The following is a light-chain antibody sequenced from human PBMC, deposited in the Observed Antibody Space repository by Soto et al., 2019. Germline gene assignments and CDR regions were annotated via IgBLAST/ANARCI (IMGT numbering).Light chain of an antibody. Sequence: EIVLTQSPATLSLSPGERATLSCRTSQSVSGHLAWYQQRRGQAPRLLIYDASNRATGIPDRFSGSGSGTDFTLTISSLEPEDFAVYYCQQRSNWPPWTFGQGTRVDVK. CDR2: DAS. J-gene: IGKJ1*01. CDR1: QSVSGH. V-gene: IGKV3-11*01. CDR3: QQRSNWPPWT.